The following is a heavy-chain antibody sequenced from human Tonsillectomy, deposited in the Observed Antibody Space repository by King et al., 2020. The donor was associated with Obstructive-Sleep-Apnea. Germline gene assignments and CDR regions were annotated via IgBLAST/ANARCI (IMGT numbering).Heavy chain of an antibody. CDR1: GYTFTDYA. D-gene: IGHD1-14*01. CDR3: ARDLNGPTGGDF. J-gene: IGHJ4*02. V-gene: IGHV1-3*01. Sequence: GQLVQSGTEVKKPGASVKVSCKASGYTFTDYAIHWVRQVPGQSFEWMGWIHVGDANTKYSQKFEGRVTMTGDTSATTAYMELRRLRFEDTAVYYCARDLNGPTGGDFWGQGSLVTVSS. CDR2: IHVGDANT.